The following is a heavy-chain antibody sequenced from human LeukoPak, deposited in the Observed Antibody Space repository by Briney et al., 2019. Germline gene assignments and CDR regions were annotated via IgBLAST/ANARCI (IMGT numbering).Heavy chain of an antibody. CDR2: IYYSGST. V-gene: IGHV4-59*01. J-gene: IGHJ4*02. CDR3: ARMTSMTTSRGFFFDF. D-gene: IGHD4-17*01. CDR1: GGSISNYY. Sequence: PSETLSLTCIISGGSISNYYWNWIRRPPGKGLEWIGYIYYSGSTNYNPSLKSRVTISVDTSKNQFSLRLSSVTAADTAVYYCARMTSMTTSRGFFFDFWGQGTLVTVSS.